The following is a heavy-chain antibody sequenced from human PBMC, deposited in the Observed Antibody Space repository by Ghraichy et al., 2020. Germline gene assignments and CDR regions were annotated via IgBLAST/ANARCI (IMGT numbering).Heavy chain of an antibody. D-gene: IGHD3-22*01. Sequence: GGSLRLSCAASGFTFSSYSMNWVRQAPGKGLEWVSSISSSSSYIYYADSVKGRFTISRDNAKNSLYLQMNSLRAEDTAVYYCARVGYYDSSGYYLLPDYGMDVWGQGTTVTVSS. CDR3: ARVGYYDSSGYYLLPDYGMDV. CDR2: ISSSSSYI. V-gene: IGHV3-21*01. CDR1: GFTFSSYS. J-gene: IGHJ6*02.